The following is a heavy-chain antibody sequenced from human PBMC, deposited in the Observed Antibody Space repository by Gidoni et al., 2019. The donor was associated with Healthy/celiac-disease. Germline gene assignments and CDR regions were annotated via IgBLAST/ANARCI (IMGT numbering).Heavy chain of an antibody. Sequence: QVQLQQWGAGLLKPSETLSLTCAVYGGSFSGYYWSWIRQPPGKGLEWIGEINHSGSTNYNPSLKSRVTISVDTSKNQFSLKLSSVTAADTAVYYCARGVPEYQLGTALNGDYWGQGTLVTVSS. CDR2: INHSGST. CDR1: GGSFSGYY. D-gene: IGHD2-2*01. J-gene: IGHJ4*02. CDR3: ARGVPEYQLGTALNGDY. V-gene: IGHV4-34*01.